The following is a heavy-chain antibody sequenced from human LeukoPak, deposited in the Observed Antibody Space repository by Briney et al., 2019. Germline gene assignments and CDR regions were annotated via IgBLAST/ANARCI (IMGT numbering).Heavy chain of an antibody. Sequence: GESLKISCKGSGYRFISYWIGWVRQMPGKGLEWMGIIYPGDSDTRYSPSFQGQVTISADKSISTAYLQWSSLKASDTAMYYCARDVTAGYSSGWYNYWGQGTLVTVSS. D-gene: IGHD6-19*01. J-gene: IGHJ4*02. CDR1: GYRFISYW. CDR2: IYPGDSDT. CDR3: ARDVTAGYSSGWYNY. V-gene: IGHV5-51*01.